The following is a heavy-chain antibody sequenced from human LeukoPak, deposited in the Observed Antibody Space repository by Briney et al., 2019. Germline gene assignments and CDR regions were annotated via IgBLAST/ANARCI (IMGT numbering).Heavy chain of an antibody. CDR2: IYYSGST. J-gene: IGHJ4*02. CDR1: GGSISSGGYS. D-gene: IGHD3-10*01. V-gene: IGHV4-30-4*07. Sequence: PSETLSLTCAVSGGSISSGGYSWSWIRQPPGKGLEWIGYIYYSGSTYYNPSLKSRVTISVDTSKNQFSLKLSSVTAADTAVYYCARVEGPRGSLELLWFGELWYYFDYWGQGTLVTVSS. CDR3: ARVEGPRGSLELLWFGELWYYFDY.